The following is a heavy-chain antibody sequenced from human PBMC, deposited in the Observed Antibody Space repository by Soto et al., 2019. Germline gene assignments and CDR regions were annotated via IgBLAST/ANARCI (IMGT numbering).Heavy chain of an antibody. Sequence: GGSLRLSCTASGFTFGDYAMSWFRQAPGKGLEWVGFIRSKAYGGTTEYAASVKGRFTISRDDSKSIAYLQMNSLKTEDTAVYYCSGSYGISGGYPTHYWGQGTLVTVSS. CDR2: IRSKAYGGTT. CDR1: GFTFGDYA. D-gene: IGHD5-18*01. CDR3: SGSYGISGGYPTHY. J-gene: IGHJ4*02. V-gene: IGHV3-49*03.